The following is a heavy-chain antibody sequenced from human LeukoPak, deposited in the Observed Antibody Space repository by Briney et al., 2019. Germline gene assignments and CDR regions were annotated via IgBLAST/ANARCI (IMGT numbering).Heavy chain of an antibody. CDR1: GYTFTGYY. CDR3: ARDLVLGYSGYNLIY. V-gene: IGHV1-2*02. Sequence: ASVKVSCKASGYTFTGYYIYWMRQAPGQGLEWMGWINPNSGGTNSAQKFQGRVTMARDTSISTAYMELSMLRSDDTAVYYCARDLVLGYSGYNLIYWAQGTLVTVSS. J-gene: IGHJ4*02. CDR2: INPNSGGT. D-gene: IGHD5-12*01.